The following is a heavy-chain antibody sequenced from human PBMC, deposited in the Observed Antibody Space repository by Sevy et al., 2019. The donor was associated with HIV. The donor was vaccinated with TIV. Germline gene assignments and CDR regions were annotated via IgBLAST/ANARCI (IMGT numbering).Heavy chain of an antibody. V-gene: IGHV3-23*01. CDR1: GFTFSSYA. J-gene: IGHJ4*02. Sequence: GGSLRLSCAASGFTFSSYAMSWVRQAPGKGLEWVSAISGSGGSTYYADSVKGRFTISRDNSKNTLYLQMNSLRAEDRAVYYCAKGWGSGSYSGVDYWGQGTLVTVSS. D-gene: IGHD1-26*01. CDR2: ISGSGGST. CDR3: AKGWGSGSYSGVDY.